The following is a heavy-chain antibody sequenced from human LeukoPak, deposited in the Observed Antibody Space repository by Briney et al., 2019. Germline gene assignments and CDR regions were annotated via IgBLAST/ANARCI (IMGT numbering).Heavy chain of an antibody. CDR1: GFTFSSYS. J-gene: IGHJ4*02. D-gene: IGHD4-17*01. CDR3: ARHVGTTVTPIDS. CDR2: ISSSSSYI. V-gene: IGHV3-21*01. Sequence: GGSLRLSCAASGFTFSSYSMTWVRQAPGKGLEWVSSISSSSSYIYYADSVKGRFTISRDTATNSLYLQMNSLRAEDTAIYYCARHVGTTVTPIDSWGQGNLVTVSS.